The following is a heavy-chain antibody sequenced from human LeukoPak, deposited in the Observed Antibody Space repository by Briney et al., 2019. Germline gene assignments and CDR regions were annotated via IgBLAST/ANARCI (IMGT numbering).Heavy chain of an antibody. J-gene: IGHJ6*02. CDR3: AREAYYYYGMDV. V-gene: IGHV4-34*01. CDR2: INHSGST. Sequence: SETLSLTCAVYGGSFSSYYWSWIRQPPGKGLEWIGEINHSGSTNYNPSLKSRVTISVDTSKNQFSLKLSSVTAADTAVYYCAREAYYYYGMDVWGQGTTVTVSS. CDR1: GGSFSSYY.